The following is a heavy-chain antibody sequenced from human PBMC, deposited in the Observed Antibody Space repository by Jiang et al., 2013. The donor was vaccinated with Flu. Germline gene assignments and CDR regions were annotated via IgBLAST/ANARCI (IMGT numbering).Heavy chain of an antibody. CDR2: IYPDDSDT. CDR3: ARQSKYDVLAVRFDSFDI. J-gene: IGHJ3*02. V-gene: IGHV5-51*01. Sequence: SLKISCKDSGDGFSTYWIGWARQSPERPGVDGFIYPDDSDTRYSPSLQGHVTISADKSVSTAYLQWSSLKASDTAMYYCARQSKYDVLAVRFDSFDIWGLGTMVTVS. CDR1: GDGFSTYW. D-gene: IGHD3-9*01.